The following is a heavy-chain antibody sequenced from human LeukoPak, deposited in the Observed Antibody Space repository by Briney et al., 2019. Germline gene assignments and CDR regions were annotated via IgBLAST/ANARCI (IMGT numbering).Heavy chain of an antibody. J-gene: IGHJ3*02. V-gene: IGHV4-59*01. CDR2: IYYTGST. Sequence: PSETLSLTCTVSGGSISSYYWSWIRQPPGKGLEWIGYIYYTGSTNYNPSLKSRVTISVDTSKNQFSLKLSSVTAADTAVYYCARPYNFWSDYDAFDIWGQGTRVTVSS. CDR1: GGSISSYY. CDR3: ARPYNFWSDYDAFDI. D-gene: IGHD3-3*01.